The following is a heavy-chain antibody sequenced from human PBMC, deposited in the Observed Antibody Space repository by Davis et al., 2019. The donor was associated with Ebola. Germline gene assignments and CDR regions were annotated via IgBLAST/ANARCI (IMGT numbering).Heavy chain of an antibody. CDR1: GFTFSSSW. J-gene: IGHJ6*02. V-gene: IGHV3-74*01. Sequence: GESLKISCAASGFTFSSSWVQWVRQAPGKGLVYVSRISSDGGITSYADSVKGRFTISRDNAKDSLYLQMNSLRAEDTAVYYCARGSRNMDVWGQGTTVTVSS. CDR2: ISSDGGIT. CDR3: ARGSRNMDV.